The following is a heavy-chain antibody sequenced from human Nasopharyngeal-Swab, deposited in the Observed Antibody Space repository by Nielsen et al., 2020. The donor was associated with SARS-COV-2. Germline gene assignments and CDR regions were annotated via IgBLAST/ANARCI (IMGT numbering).Heavy chain of an antibody. V-gene: IGHV3-33*01. D-gene: IGHD2-2*02. Sequence: WIRQPPGKGLEWVAVIWYDGSDRYYADSVKGRFTISRDNSKNTLYLQMNSLRAEDTAVYSCARDHVEVMRHCRSTSRYTSGSTIFRRYYAMDVWGQGTTVTVSS. J-gene: IGHJ6*02. CDR3: ARDHVEVMRHCRSTSRYTSGSTIFRRYYAMDV. CDR2: IWYDGSDR.